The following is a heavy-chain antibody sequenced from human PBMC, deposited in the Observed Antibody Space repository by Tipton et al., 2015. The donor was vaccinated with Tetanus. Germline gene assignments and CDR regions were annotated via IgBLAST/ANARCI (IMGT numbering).Heavy chain of an antibody. V-gene: IGHV5-51*01. CDR2: VDPRDSGA. CDR1: GYNFSYYS. CDR3: ARRRSAVLGGSYHWYFDL. J-gene: IGHJ2*01. D-gene: IGHD2-15*01. Sequence: QLVQSGPEVKKPGESLKISCQGSGYNFSYYSIGWVRHMPGKGLEWMGIVDPRDSGATYGPSFQGQVTISTDKSISTAYVQWTSLQASDTAIYYCARRRSAVLGGSYHWYFDLWGRGTLVTVSS.